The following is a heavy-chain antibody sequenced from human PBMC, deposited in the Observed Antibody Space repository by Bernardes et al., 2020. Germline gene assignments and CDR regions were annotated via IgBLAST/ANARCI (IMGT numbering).Heavy chain of an antibody. D-gene: IGHD3-10*01. V-gene: IGHV1-2*04. CDR3: ASLSSGTSGDDAFDI. CDR1: GYTFTGYY. CDR2: INPNSCGT. J-gene: IGHJ3*02. Sequence: ASVKVSCQASGYTFTGYYMHWVRQAPGQGLEGMGWINPNSCGTNYPQKFQGWVTMTRDTSISTAYMELSRLRADDTAVYYCASLSSGTSGDDAFDIWGQGTMVTVSS.